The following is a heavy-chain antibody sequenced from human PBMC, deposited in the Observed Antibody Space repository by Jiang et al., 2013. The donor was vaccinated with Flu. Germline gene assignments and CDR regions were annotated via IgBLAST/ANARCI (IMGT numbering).Heavy chain of an antibody. J-gene: IGHJ4*02. V-gene: IGHV3-15*01. CDR2: IKSNTDGGTT. CDR1: GFIFNNAW. Sequence: GGGLVKPGGSLRLSCAASGFIFNNAWMSWVRQAPGKGLEWVGRIKSNTDGGTTDYGAPVKGRFTISRDDSKSTLYLQMNSLKTEDTAVYYCTTGPYDSWSALNFDYWGQGTLVTVSS. CDR3: TTGPYDSWSALNFDY. D-gene: IGHD3-3*01.